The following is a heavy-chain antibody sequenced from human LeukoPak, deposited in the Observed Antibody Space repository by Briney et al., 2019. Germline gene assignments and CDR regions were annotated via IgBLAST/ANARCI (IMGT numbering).Heavy chain of an antibody. J-gene: IGHJ4*01. CDR1: GFTFSSYG. D-gene: IGHD6-25*01. Sequence: GGSLRLSCAASGFTFSSYGMHWVRQTPGKGLEWVANIKQDGSEKYYVDSVKGRFNISRDNGKNSLYLQMNSLRAEDTAVYYCAIKSSIAASKNWGQGTLVTVSS. CDR2: IKQDGSEK. CDR3: AIKSSIAASKN. V-gene: IGHV3-7*01.